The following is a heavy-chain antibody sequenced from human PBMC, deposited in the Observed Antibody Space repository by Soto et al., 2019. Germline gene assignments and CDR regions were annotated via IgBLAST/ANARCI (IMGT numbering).Heavy chain of an antibody. CDR3: AKDPGTSYYYYMDV. CDR2: FSGSGGST. CDR1: GFTFSSYA. J-gene: IGHJ6*03. Sequence: PGGSLRLSCAASGFTFSSYAMSWVRQAPGKGLEWVSAFSGSGGSTYYADSVKGRFTISRDNSKNTLYLQMNSLRAEDTAVYYCAKDPGTSYYYYMDVWGKGTTVTSP. V-gene: IGHV3-23*01.